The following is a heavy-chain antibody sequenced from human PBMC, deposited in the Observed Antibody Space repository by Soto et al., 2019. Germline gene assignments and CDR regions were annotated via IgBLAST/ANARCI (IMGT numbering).Heavy chain of an antibody. D-gene: IGHD4-17*01. V-gene: IGHV3-15*01. CDR2: IKSKTDGGTT. Sequence: EVQLVESGGGLVKPGESLRLSCAASGFTFSDARMTWVRQAPGKGLEWVGRIKSKTDGGTTHYAAPVKGRFTISRDDSKNTLYLQMNSLKTEDTAVYYCIGTNYGDYGAYWGQGTLVTVSS. J-gene: IGHJ4*02. CDR3: IGTNYGDYGAY. CDR1: GFTFSDAR.